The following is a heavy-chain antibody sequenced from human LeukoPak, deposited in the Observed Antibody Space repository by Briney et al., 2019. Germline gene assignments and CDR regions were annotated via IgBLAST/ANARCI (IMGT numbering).Heavy chain of an antibody. D-gene: IGHD3-3*01. V-gene: IGHV5-51*01. CDR1: GYSFTSYW. J-gene: IGHJ3*02. CDR3: ARHSSIRWLLLTRAFDI. Sequence: GESLKISCKGSGYSFTSYWIGWVRQMPGRGLEWMGIIYPGDSDTRYSPSFQGQVTISADKSISTAYLQWSSLKASDTAMYYCARHSSIRWLLLTRAFDIWGQGTMVTVSS. CDR2: IYPGDSDT.